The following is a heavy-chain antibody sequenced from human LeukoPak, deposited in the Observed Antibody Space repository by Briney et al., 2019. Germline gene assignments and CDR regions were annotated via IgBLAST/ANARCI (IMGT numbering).Heavy chain of an antibody. Sequence: GGSLRLSCAASGFTLSDYWMYWVRQAPGKGLVWVARIKSDGTGILYEDFAEGRFTISRDNAKNALYLQMTSLRDEDTAVYYCVRGQTIDYWGQGTLVTVSS. CDR2: IKSDGTGI. CDR3: VRGQTIDY. J-gene: IGHJ4*02. CDR1: GFTLSDYW. D-gene: IGHD3-10*01. V-gene: IGHV3-74*01.